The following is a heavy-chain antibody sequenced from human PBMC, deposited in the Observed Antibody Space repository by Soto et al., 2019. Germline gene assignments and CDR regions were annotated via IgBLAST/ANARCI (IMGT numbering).Heavy chain of an antibody. CDR2: IIPIFGTA. V-gene: IGHV1-69*13. CDR3: ARDTPGSYYDSSGYYYVEAFDI. Sequence: SVKVSCKASGGTFRSYSISWVLQAPGQGLEWMGGIIPIFGTASYAQKFQGRVTITADESTSTAYMELSSLRSEDTAVYYCARDTPGSYYDSSGYYYVEAFDIWGQGTMVTVSS. CDR1: GGTFRSYS. D-gene: IGHD3-22*01. J-gene: IGHJ3*02.